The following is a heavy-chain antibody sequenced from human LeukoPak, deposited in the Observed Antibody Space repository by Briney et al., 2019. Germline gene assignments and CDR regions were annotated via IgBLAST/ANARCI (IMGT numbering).Heavy chain of an antibody. D-gene: IGHD3-16*01. CDR1: GFTFSSYG. Sequence: GGSLRLSCAASGFTFSSYGMHWVRQAPGKGLEWVAFIRYDGSNKYYADSVKGRFTISRDNAKNSLYLQMNSLRAEDTAVYYCARATSYVWGIYYFDYWGQGTLVTVSS. V-gene: IGHV3-30*02. CDR2: IRYDGSNK. CDR3: ARATSYVWGIYYFDY. J-gene: IGHJ4*02.